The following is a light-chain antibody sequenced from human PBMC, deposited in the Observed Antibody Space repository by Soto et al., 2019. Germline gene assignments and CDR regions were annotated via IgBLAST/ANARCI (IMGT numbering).Light chain of an antibody. Sequence: IVLTQSPCTLSLSPGERATLSCRASQSVSSSYLAWYQQKPGQAPRLLVYGASSRATGIPDRFSGSGSGTDFTLTISRVEPEDFALYYCQQYGNAPFTFGPGTKVDIK. V-gene: IGKV3-20*01. J-gene: IGKJ3*01. CDR3: QQYGNAPFT. CDR2: GAS. CDR1: QSVSSSY.